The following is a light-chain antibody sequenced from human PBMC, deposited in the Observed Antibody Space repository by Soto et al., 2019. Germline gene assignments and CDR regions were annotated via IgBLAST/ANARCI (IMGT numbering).Light chain of an antibody. CDR3: LQYSYWPPWDA. V-gene: IGKV3-15*01. J-gene: IGKJ2*01. Sequence: EIVMTQSPATLSVSPGERATLSCRASQSVSGNLAWYQQKPGQAPRLLVYGTSTRATGIPAKFSGSGSGTEFSLTISSLQAEGFSAYYCLQYSYWPPWDALGQGTQLEIK. CDR1: QSVSGN. CDR2: GTS.